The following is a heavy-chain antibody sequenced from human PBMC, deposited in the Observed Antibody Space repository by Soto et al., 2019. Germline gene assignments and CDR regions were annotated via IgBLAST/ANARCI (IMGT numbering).Heavy chain of an antibody. CDR3: AVVDSTGNWFDP. V-gene: IGHV4-39*01. CDR2: MYYSGTT. Sequence: SETLSLTCTVSGGSISSSDFYWGWLRQPPGKGLDFIGSMYYSGTTYYNPSLKNRVTISVDTSRNQFSLKLISVTAADTAVYYCAVVDSTGNWFDPWGQGALVTVSS. CDR1: GGSISSSDFY. J-gene: IGHJ5*02. D-gene: IGHD3-22*01.